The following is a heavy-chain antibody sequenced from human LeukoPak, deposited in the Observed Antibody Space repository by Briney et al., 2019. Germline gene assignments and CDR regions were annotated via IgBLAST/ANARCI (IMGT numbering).Heavy chain of an antibody. CDR1: GASISSGSYY. Sequence: SETLSLTCTVSGASISSGSYYWSWIRQPAGRGLEWIGRIYTSGSTNYNPSLKRRVTISVDTSKNQFSLKLSSVTATDTAVYYCARGRLGDSFDYWGQGTLVTVSS. CDR3: ARGRLGDSFDY. CDR2: IYTSGST. V-gene: IGHV4-61*02. D-gene: IGHD2-21*01. J-gene: IGHJ4*02.